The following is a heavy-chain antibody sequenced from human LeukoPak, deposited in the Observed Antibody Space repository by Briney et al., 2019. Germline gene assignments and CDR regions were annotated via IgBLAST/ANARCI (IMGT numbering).Heavy chain of an antibody. CDR1: GYTFSSYS. Sequence: PGGSLRLSCAASGYTFSSYSINWVRQAPGKGLEWVSSISVRSNYIYYADSVRGRFRISRDDARDSLYLQMNSLRAEDTAVYYCAKDRHVGSHNYWGQGTQVTVSS. V-gene: IGHV3-21*01. J-gene: IGHJ4*02. CDR3: AKDRHVGSHNY. CDR2: ISVRSNYI. D-gene: IGHD1-26*01.